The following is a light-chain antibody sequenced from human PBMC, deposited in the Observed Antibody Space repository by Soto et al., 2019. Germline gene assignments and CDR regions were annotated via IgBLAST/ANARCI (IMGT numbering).Light chain of an antibody. V-gene: IGLV2-14*01. CDR3: SSYTSSSTRV. CDR1: SSDVGGYNY. CDR2: DVS. Sequence: QSALTQPASVSGSPGQSITLSCTGTSSDVGGYNYVSWYQQHPGKAPKLMIYDVSNQPSGVSNRFSGSKSGNTASLTIYGLQAEDEAEYYCSSYTSSSTRVFGGGTKLTVL. J-gene: IGLJ2*01.